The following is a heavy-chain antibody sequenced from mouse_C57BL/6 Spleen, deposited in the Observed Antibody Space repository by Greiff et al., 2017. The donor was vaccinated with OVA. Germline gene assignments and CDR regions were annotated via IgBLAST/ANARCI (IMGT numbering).Heavy chain of an antibody. V-gene: IGHV2-2*01. CDR3: ASTMVSLHYYAMDY. Sequence: VMLVESGPGLVQPSQSLSITCTVSGFSLTSYGVHWVRQSPGKGLEWLGVIWSGGSTDYNAAFISRLSISKDNTKSQVFFKMNKPQADDTAIYYCASTMVSLHYYAMDYGCQGTSVTVSS. D-gene: IGHD2-1*01. CDR2: IWSGGST. J-gene: IGHJ4*01. CDR1: GFSLTSYG.